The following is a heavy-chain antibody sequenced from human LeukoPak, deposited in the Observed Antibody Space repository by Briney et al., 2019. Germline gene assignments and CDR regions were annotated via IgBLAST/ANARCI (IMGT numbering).Heavy chain of an antibody. CDR2: ISYDGSNK. CDR1: GFTFSSYA. V-gene: IGHV3-30-3*01. J-gene: IGHJ4*02. CDR3: AKGGEDAI. Sequence: GGSLRLSCAASGFTFSSYAMHWVRQAPGKGLEWVAVISYDGSNKYYADSVKGRFTISRDNSKNTLYLQMNSLRAEDTAVYYCAKGGEDAIWGQGTLVTVSS.